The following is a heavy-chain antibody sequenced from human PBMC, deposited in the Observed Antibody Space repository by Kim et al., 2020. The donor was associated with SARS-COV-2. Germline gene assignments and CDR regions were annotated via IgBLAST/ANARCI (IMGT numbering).Heavy chain of an antibody. J-gene: IGHJ1*01. CDR2: IYYSGST. CDR3: ARVYSSSWSHVRYFQH. Sequence: SENLSLTCTVSGGSISSYYWSWIRQPPGKGLEWIGYIYYSGSTNYNPSLKSRVTISVDTSKNQFSLKLSSVTAADTAVYYCARVYSSSWSHVRYFQHWGQGTLVTVSS. D-gene: IGHD6-13*01. V-gene: IGHV4-59*01. CDR1: GGSISSYY.